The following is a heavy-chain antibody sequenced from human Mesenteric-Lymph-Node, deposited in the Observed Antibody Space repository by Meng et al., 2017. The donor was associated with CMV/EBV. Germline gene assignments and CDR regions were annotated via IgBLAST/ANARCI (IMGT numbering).Heavy chain of an antibody. CDR3: ASSSSYCSSTSCYDY. CDR2: ISSSSSYI. Sequence: GESLKISCEASGFSFNNYGMNWVRQAPGKGLEWVSSISSSSSYIYYADSVKGRFTISRDNAKNSLYLQMNSLRAEDTAVYYCASSSSYCSSTSCYDYWGQGTLVTVSS. D-gene: IGHD2-2*01. J-gene: IGHJ4*02. V-gene: IGHV3-21*01. CDR1: GFSFNNYG.